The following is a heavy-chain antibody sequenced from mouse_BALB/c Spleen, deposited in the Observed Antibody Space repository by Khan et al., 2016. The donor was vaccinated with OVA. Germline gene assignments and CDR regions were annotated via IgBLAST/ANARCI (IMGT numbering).Heavy chain of an antibody. V-gene: IGHV3-2*02. Sequence: EVQLQESGPGLVKPSQSLSLTCTVTGYSFTTDYAWNWIRQFPGNQLEWMGFITYSGNTKYNPSLKSRITITRDTSKNPFFLQLKSVTAEDTARYFWARVYGGEFDYWGQGTMVTVS. J-gene: IGHJ3*01. CDR2: ITYSGNT. CDR3: ARVYGGEFDY. D-gene: IGHD1-1*01. CDR1: GYSFTTDYA.